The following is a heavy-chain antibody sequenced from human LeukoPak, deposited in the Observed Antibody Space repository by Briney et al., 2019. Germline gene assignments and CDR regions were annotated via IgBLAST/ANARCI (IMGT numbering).Heavy chain of an antibody. Sequence: GGSLRLSCAASGFTFSDYYMDWVRQTPGKGLEWVGRTRNKANGYTTYYAASVKGRFTISRDDSKNSVYLHMNSLKTEDTAVYYSARGYCSSTSCRYAPDYWGQGTLVTVSS. J-gene: IGHJ4*02. CDR2: TRNKANGYTT. CDR1: GFTFSDYY. CDR3: ARGYCSSTSCRYAPDY. D-gene: IGHD2-2*01. V-gene: IGHV3-72*01.